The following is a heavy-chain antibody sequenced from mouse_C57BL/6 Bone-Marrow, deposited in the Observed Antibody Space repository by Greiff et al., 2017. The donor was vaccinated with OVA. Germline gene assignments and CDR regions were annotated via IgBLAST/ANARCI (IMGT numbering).Heavy chain of an antibody. CDR3: TRGITTVVGGGWYVDV. CDR2: IDPETGGT. J-gene: IGHJ1*03. CDR1: GYTFTDYE. D-gene: IGHD1-1*01. Sequence: QVQLQQSGAELVRPGASVTLSCKASGYTFTDYEMHWVKPTPLHGLEWIGAIDPETGGTAYNQKFKGKAILTADKSSSTAYMELRSLTSEDSAVYYCTRGITTVVGGGWYVDVWGTGTTVTVSS. V-gene: IGHV1-15*01.